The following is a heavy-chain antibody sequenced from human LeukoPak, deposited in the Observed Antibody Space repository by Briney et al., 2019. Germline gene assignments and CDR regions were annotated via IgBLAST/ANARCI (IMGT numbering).Heavy chain of an antibody. CDR2: IYYSGST. J-gene: IGHJ5*02. V-gene: IGHV4-39*01. CDR3: ARLYLHGDWFDP. D-gene: IGHD3-3*02. CDR1: GFTFSSYG. Sequence: GSLRLSCAASGFTFSSYGMSWVRQAPGKGLEWIGSIYYSGSTYYNPSLKSRVTISVDTSKNQFSLKLSSVTAADTAVYYCARLYLHGDWFDPWGQGTLVTVSS.